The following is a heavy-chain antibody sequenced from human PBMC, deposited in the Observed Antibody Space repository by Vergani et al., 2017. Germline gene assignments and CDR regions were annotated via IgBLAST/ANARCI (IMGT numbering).Heavy chain of an antibody. Sequence: QVQLVESGGGVVQPGRSLRLSCAASGFTFSSYAMHWVRQAPGKGLEWVAVISYDGSNKYYADSVKGRFTISRDNSKNTLYLQMNSLRAEDTAVYYCARGYSYGWGVCYDPWGQGTLVTVSS. CDR3: ARGYSYGWGVCYDP. J-gene: IGHJ5*02. CDR2: ISYDGSNK. D-gene: IGHD5-18*01. V-gene: IGHV3-30*04. CDR1: GFTFSSYA.